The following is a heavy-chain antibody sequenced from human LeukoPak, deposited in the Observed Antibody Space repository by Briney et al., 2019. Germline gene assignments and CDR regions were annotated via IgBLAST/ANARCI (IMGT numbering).Heavy chain of an antibody. J-gene: IGHJ6*02. D-gene: IGHD3-3*01. Sequence: SETLSLTCAVYGGSFSGYYWSWIRQPPGKGLEWIGEINHSGSTNYNPSLKSRVTISVDTSKNQFSLKLSSVTAAGTAVYYCAREKGYDFWSGYGPSYYYYGMDVWGQGTTVTVSS. CDR1: GGSFSGYY. V-gene: IGHV4-34*01. CDR2: INHSGST. CDR3: AREKGYDFWSGYGPSYYYYGMDV.